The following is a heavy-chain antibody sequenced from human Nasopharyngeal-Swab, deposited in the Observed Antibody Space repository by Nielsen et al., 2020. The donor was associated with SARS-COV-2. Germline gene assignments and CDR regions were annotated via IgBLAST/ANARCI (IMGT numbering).Heavy chain of an antibody. J-gene: IGHJ6*02. CDR2: INPSGST. CDR1: GGSFSGYY. V-gene: IGHV4-34*01. Sequence: SQTLSLTCAVYGGSFSGYYWSWIRQPPGKGLEWIGEINPSGSTNYNPSLKSRVTISVDTSKNQFSLNLSSVTAADTAAYYCSRVYFDWLLSGYYYGMDVWGQGTTVTVSS. CDR3: SRVYFDWLLSGYYYGMDV. D-gene: IGHD3-9*01.